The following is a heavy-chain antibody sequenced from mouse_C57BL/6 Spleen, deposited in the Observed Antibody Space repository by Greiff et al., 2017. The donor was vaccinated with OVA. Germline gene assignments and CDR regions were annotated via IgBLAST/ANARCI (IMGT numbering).Heavy chain of an antibody. D-gene: IGHD2-2*01. Sequence: SGAELVMPGASVKLSCKASGYTFTSYWMHWVKQRPGQGLEWIGEIDPSDSYTNYNQKFKGKSTLTVDKSSSTAYMQLSSLTSEDSAVYYCARSEDYGYDGAMDYWGQGTSVTVSS. CDR3: ARSEDYGYDGAMDY. CDR2: IDPSDSYT. J-gene: IGHJ4*01. CDR1: GYTFTSYW. V-gene: IGHV1-69*01.